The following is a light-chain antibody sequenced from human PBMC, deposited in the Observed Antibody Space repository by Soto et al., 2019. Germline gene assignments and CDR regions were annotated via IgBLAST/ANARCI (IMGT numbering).Light chain of an antibody. Sequence: EIVLTQSPGTLSVSPGERATLSCRASQTISSNNLAWYQQKPGQAPSLLIYGTSSRATGIPDRFSGSGSGTDFTLTISRQEPEDSAIYYYQQYVSWTFGQGTKVEI. CDR2: GTS. V-gene: IGKV3-20*01. J-gene: IGKJ1*01. CDR1: QTISSNN. CDR3: QQYVSWT.